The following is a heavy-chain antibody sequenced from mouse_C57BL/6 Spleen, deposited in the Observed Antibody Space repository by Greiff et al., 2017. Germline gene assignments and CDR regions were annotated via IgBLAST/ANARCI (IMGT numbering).Heavy chain of an antibody. CDR3: ARGKGYYYAMDY. CDR1: GYTFTSYW. Sequence: QVQLQQSGAELVKPGASVKMSCKASGYTFTSYWITWVKQRPGQGLEWIGDIYPGSGSTNYNEKFKSKATLTVDTSSSTAYMQLSSLASEDSAVYYCARGKGYYYAMDYWGQGTSVTVSS. CDR2: IYPGSGST. V-gene: IGHV1-55*01. D-gene: IGHD2-2*01. J-gene: IGHJ4*01.